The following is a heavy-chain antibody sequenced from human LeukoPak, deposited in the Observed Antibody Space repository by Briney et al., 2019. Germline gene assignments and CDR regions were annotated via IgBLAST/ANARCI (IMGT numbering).Heavy chain of an antibody. J-gene: IGHJ4*02. Sequence: ASVKVSCKASGYTFTGYYMHWVRQAPGQGLEWMGWINPNSGGTNYAQKFQSRVTMTRDTSISTAYMELSRLRSDDTAVYYCARRRGAAMVLAGAEFDYWGQGTLVTVSS. CDR3: ARRRGAAMVLAGAEFDY. CDR1: GYTFTGYY. V-gene: IGHV1-2*02. D-gene: IGHD5-18*01. CDR2: INPNSGGT.